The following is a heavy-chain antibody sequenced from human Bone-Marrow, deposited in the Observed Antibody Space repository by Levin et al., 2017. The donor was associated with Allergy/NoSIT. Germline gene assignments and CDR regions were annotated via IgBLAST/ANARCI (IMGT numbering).Heavy chain of an antibody. CDR2: ISYDGSNK. Sequence: TGGSLRLSCAASGFTFSSYAMHWVRQAPGKGLEWVAVISYDGSNKYYADSVKGRFTISRDNSKNTLYLQMNSLRAEDTAVYYCARDRLRWYLYGMDVWGQGTTVTVSS. CDR3: ARDRLRWYLYGMDV. V-gene: IGHV3-30*04. D-gene: IGHD4-23*01. CDR1: GFTFSSYA. J-gene: IGHJ6*02.